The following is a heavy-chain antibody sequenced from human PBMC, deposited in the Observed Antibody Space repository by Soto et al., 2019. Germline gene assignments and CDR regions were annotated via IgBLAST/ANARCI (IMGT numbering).Heavy chain of an antibody. CDR3: AKGVGSESYHHLDY. CDR2: IRGGGGST. Sequence: GGSLRLSCAASGFTFSNYAMSWVRQAPGKGLEWVSVIRGGGGSTYYADSVKGRFTTSRDNSKNTLYLQMNSLRAEDTAVYYCAKGVGSESYHHLDYWGQGTLVTVSS. J-gene: IGHJ4*02. D-gene: IGHD1-26*01. CDR1: GFTFSNYA. V-gene: IGHV3-23*01.